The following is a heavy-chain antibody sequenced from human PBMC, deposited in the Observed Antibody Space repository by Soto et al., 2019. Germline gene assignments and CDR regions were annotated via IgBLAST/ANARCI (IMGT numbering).Heavy chain of an antibody. J-gene: IGHJ4*02. CDR1: GFTFSSYW. V-gene: IGHV3-74*01. CDR2: INSDGSTT. D-gene: IGHD6-13*01. Sequence: PXVSLRLSCAASGFTFSSYWMHWVRQAPGKGLVWVSRINSDGSTTGYADSVKGRFTISRDNAKNTLYLQMNSLRAEDTAVYYCARDQYSSTWHYFDFWGQGTQVTVSS. CDR3: ARDQYSSTWHYFDF.